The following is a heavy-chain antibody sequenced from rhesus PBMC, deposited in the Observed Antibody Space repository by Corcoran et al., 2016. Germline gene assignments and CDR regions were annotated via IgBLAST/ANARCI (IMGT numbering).Heavy chain of an antibody. V-gene: IGHV3S5*01. D-gene: IGHD3-3*01. CDR1: GFTFSSVV. CDR2: ISNVGIRP. CDR3: AKDGIGLVNSYGLDS. J-gene: IGHJ6*01. Sequence: EVQLVESGGGLVQPGGSLRLSCAASGFTFSSVVMSWVRQAPGEGLEWVSYISNVGIRPSYAESVKGRFTISRDNLKNTLSLQMNSLRAEDTAVYYCAKDGIGLVNSYGLDSWGQGVVVTVSS.